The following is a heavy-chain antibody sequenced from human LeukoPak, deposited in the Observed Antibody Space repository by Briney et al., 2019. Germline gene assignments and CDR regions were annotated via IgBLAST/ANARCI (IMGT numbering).Heavy chain of an antibody. D-gene: IGHD6-19*01. CDR3: VTGFVSWPYSSGWRVVDY. J-gene: IGHJ4*02. CDR2: FDPEDGET. V-gene: IGHV1-24*01. CDR1: GYTLTELS. Sequence: ASVKVSCKVSGYTLTELSMHWVRQAPGKGLEWMGGFDPEDGETIYAQKFQGRVTMTEDTSTDTAYMELSSLRSEDTAVYYCVTGFVSWPYSSGWRVVDYWGQGTLVTVSS.